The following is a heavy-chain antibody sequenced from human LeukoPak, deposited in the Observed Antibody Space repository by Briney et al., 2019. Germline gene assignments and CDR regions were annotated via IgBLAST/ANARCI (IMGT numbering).Heavy chain of an antibody. CDR3: VKDGYSPYYYGMDV. CDR2: ISGSGGST. V-gene: IGHV3-23*01. CDR1: VFTFSSYA. J-gene: IGHJ6*02. D-gene: IGHD5-12*01. Sequence: PGGSLRLSCAASVFTFSSYAMSWVRQAPGKGLEWVSAISGSGGSTYYADSVKGRFTISRDNSKNALYLQMNSLRAEDTAVYYCVKDGYSPYYYGMDVWGQGTTVTVSS.